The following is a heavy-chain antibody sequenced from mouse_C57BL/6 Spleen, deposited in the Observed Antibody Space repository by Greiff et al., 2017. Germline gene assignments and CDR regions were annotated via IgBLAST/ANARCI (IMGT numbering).Heavy chain of an antibody. J-gene: IGHJ3*01. CDR1: GYTFTDYY. D-gene: IGHD2-3*01. CDR3: ARLYDGYYPWFAY. CDR2: INPNNGGT. V-gene: IGHV1-26*01. Sequence: EVQLQQSGPELVKPGASVKISCKASGYTFTDYYMNWVKQSHGKSLEWIGGINPNNGGTSYNQKFKGKATLTVDKSSSTAYMELRSLTSEDSAVYYGARLYDGYYPWFAYWGQGTLVTVSA.